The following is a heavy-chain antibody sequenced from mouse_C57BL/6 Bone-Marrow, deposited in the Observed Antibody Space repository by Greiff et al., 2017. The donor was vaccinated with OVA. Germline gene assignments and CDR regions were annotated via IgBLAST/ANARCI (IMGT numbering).Heavy chain of an antibody. CDR3: TTTTVVVRDY. Sequence: EVMLVESGAELVRPGASVKLSCTASGFNIKDDYMHWVKQRPEQGLEWIGWIDPENGDTEYASKFQGKATITADTSSNTAYLQLSSLTSEDTAVYYCTTTTVVVRDYWGQGTTLTVSS. CDR2: IDPENGDT. J-gene: IGHJ2*01. CDR1: GFNIKDDY. D-gene: IGHD1-1*01. V-gene: IGHV14-4*01.